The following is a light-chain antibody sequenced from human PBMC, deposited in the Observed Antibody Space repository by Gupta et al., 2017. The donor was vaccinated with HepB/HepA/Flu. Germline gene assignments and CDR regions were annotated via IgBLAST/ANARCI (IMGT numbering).Light chain of an antibody. CDR2: ENN. CDR3: GTWDSTLSAHV. CDR1: SSNIGSFY. J-gene: IGLJ1*01. Sequence: QSVLTHPPSFSAAPGHKVTIPCSGSSSNIGSFYVSWYQQLPGAAPKLLIYENNNRPSGIPDRFSGSKSGTSATLGVTELQTGDEADYYCGTWDSTLSAHVFGTGTKVTVL. V-gene: IGLV1-51*02.